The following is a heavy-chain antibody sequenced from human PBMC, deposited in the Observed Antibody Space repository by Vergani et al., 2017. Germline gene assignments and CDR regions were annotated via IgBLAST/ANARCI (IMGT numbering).Heavy chain of an antibody. D-gene: IGHD3-22*01. CDR1: GFTFSSYA. J-gene: IGHJ4*02. Sequence: EVQLLESGGGLVQPGGSLRLSCAASGFTFSSYAMSWVRQAPGKGLEWVSAISGSGCSKYYEDSVKGRFTISRDNSKNTLYLQMNGLRAGDTAVYYCATEKAFDSSGHFYWGQGTLVTVSS. CDR3: ATEKAFDSSGHFY. V-gene: IGHV3-23*01. CDR2: ISGSGCSK.